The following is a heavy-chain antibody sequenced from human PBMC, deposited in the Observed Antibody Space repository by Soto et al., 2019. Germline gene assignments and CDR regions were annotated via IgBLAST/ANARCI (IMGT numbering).Heavy chain of an antibody. CDR2: ISPYNGNT. Sequence: ASVKVSCKASGYTYTSYGISWVRQEHGQGLEWMGWISPYNGNTNYAQKLQGRVTMTTDTSTSTAYMELRSLRSDDTAVYYCARTIVGATGNWFDPWGQGTLVTVSS. D-gene: IGHD1-26*01. J-gene: IGHJ5*02. CDR1: GYTYTSYG. CDR3: ARTIVGATGNWFDP. V-gene: IGHV1-18*01.